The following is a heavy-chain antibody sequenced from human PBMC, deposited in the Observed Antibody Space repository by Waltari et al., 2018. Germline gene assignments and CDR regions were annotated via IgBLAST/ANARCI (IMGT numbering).Heavy chain of an antibody. CDR2: IHKSDT. Sequence: QVHLQESGPGLLKPSQTLSLSCTVSGYSVTTGDYYWTWIRQPPGKGLEWLGYIHKSDTAYNPSLRGRAAISIDTSNNQFSLTLMSLTAADTAIYYCARDHAWAATAFWGQGTLVTVSS. CDR3: ARDHAWAATAF. D-gene: IGHD1-1*01. V-gene: IGHV4-30-4*08. CDR1: GYSVTTGDYY. J-gene: IGHJ4*02.